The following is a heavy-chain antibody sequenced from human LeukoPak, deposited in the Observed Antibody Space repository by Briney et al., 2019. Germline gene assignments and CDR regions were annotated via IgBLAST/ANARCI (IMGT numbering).Heavy chain of an antibody. V-gene: IGHV1-18*01. CDR3: ARDQGIAARIYYYYYMDV. D-gene: IGHD6-6*01. CDR2: ISAYNGNT. CDR1: GYTFTSYG. J-gene: IGHJ6*03. Sequence: ASVKVSCKASGYTFTSYGVSWVRQAPGRGLEWMGWISAYNGNTNYAQKLQGRVTMTTDTSTSTAYMELRSLRSDDTAVYYCARDQGIAARIYYYYYMDVWGKGTTVTVSS.